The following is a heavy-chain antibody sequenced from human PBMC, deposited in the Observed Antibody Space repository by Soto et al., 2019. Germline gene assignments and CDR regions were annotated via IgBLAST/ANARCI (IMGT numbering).Heavy chain of an antibody. J-gene: IGHJ3*02. CDR1: GFSFSSYD. Sequence: QVHLVESGGGVVQPGRSLRLSCAASGFSFSSYDMHWVRQAPDKGLEWVAMISYDGSDKYFSDSVKGRLTISRDNSKNTVSLEMNSLRTKDTAAYYCAKGVPSPTQHAFDIWGQGTMVTVSS. CDR3: AKGVPSPTQHAFDI. V-gene: IGHV3-30*18. CDR2: ISYDGSDK.